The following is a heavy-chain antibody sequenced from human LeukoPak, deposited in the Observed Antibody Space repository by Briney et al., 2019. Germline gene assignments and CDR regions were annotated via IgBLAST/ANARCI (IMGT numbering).Heavy chain of an antibody. J-gene: IGHJ5*02. Sequence: SETLSLTCTVSGGSITSTTYFWGWIRQPPGKGLEWIGTIYYSGSTYRNPSLKSRVTMSVDTSKNQFSLKLSSVTAADTAVYYCARDSLPNSSSWSRYNWFDPWGQGTLVTVSS. D-gene: IGHD6-13*01. V-gene: IGHV4-39*07. CDR1: GGSITSTTYF. CDR3: ARDSLPNSSSWSRYNWFDP. CDR2: IYYSGST.